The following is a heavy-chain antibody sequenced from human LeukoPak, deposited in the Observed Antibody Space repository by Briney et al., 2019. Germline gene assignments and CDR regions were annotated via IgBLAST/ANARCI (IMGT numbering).Heavy chain of an antibody. CDR1: GGSISSYY. D-gene: IGHD1-14*01. Sequence: PSETLSLTCTVSGGSISSYYWSWIRQPPGKGLEWIGYIYYSGSTNYNPSLKSRVTISVDTSKNQFSLKLSSVTAADTAVYYCARDRGNRNRNFDYWGQGTLVTVSS. J-gene: IGHJ4*02. CDR2: IYYSGST. V-gene: IGHV4-59*12. CDR3: ARDRGNRNRNFDY.